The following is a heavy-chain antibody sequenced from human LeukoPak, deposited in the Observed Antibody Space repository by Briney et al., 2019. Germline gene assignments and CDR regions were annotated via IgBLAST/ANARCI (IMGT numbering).Heavy chain of an antibody. Sequence: GGSLRLSCAASGFTFSSYAMHWVRQAPGKGLEWVAVISYVGSNKYYADSVKGRFTISRDNSKNTLYLQMNSLRAEDTAVYYCARDIASSGYYPLFDYWGQGTLVTVSS. J-gene: IGHJ4*02. CDR3: ARDIASSGYYPLFDY. CDR1: GFTFSSYA. D-gene: IGHD3-22*01. V-gene: IGHV3-30-3*01. CDR2: ISYVGSNK.